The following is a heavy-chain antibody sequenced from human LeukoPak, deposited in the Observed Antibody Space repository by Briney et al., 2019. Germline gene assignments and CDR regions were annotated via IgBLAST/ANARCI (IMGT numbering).Heavy chain of an antibody. J-gene: IGHJ4*02. Sequence: PGGSLRLSCAASGFTFSSYSMNWVRQAPGKGLEWVSSISSSSSYIYYADSVKGRFTISRDNAKNSLYLQMNSLRSEDTAVYYCARAAHHYDSSGQGHFDYWGQGTLVTVSS. CDR3: ARAAHHYDSSGQGHFDY. CDR1: GFTFSSYS. D-gene: IGHD3-22*01. V-gene: IGHV3-21*04. CDR2: ISSSSSYI.